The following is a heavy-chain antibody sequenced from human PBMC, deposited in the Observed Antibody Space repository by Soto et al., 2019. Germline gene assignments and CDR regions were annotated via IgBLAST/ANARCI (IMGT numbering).Heavy chain of an antibody. D-gene: IGHD3-22*01. J-gene: IGHJ3*02. Sequence: GGSLRLSCAASGFTFSSYAMHWVRQAPGKGLEWVAVISYDGSNKYYADSVKGRFTISRDNSKNTLYLQMNSLRAEDTAVYYCARGGPYYYDSSGWGAPDIWGQGTMVTVSS. V-gene: IGHV3-30-3*01. CDR1: GFTFSSYA. CDR3: ARGGPYYYDSSGWGAPDI. CDR2: ISYDGSNK.